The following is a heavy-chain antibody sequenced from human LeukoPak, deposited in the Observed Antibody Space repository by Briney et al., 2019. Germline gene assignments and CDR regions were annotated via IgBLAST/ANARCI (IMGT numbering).Heavy chain of an antibody. CDR2: ISAYNGNT. CDR3: ARAQVGATAIFDY. CDR1: GYTFTGHY. D-gene: IGHD1-26*01. J-gene: IGHJ4*02. V-gene: IGHV1-18*04. Sequence: GASVKVSCKASGYTFTGHYMHWVRQAPGQGLEWMGWISAYNGNTNYAQKLQGRVTMTTDTSTSTAYMELRSLRSDDTAVYYCARAQVGATAIFDYWGQGTLVTVSS.